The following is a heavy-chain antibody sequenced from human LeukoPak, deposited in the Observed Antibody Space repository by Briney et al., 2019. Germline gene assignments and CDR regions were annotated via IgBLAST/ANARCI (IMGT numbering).Heavy chain of an antibody. CDR2: IWSDGSDK. J-gene: IGHJ1*01. CDR3: ARGGSPVKYYADYFHY. CDR1: GFTFRTYA. D-gene: IGHD2-15*01. V-gene: IGHV3-33*01. Sequence: PGGSLRLSCAASGFTFRTYAMHWVRQAPGKGLEWLAGIWSDGSDKYYADSVKGRFTTSRDKSKNTPYLQMNSLRAEDTAVYYCARGGSPVKYYADYFHYWGQGTLVTVSS.